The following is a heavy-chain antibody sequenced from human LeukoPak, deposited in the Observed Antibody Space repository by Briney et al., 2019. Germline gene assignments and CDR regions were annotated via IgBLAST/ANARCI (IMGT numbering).Heavy chain of an antibody. Sequence: GGSLRLSCAASGFTFSSYRMSWVRQAPGKGLEWVGRIKSKTDGGTTDYAAPVKGRFTISRDDSKNTLYLQMNSLKTEDTAVYYCTTLQRRRDFWSGYAYYFDYWGQGTLVTVSS. CDR2: IKSKTDGGTT. D-gene: IGHD3-3*01. V-gene: IGHV3-15*01. J-gene: IGHJ4*02. CDR3: TTLQRRRDFWSGYAYYFDY. CDR1: GFTFSSYR.